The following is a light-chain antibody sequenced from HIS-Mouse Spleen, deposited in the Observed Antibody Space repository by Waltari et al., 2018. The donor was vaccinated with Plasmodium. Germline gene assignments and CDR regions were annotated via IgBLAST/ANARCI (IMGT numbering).Light chain of an antibody. Sequence: QAALNQPPSPSGSPGPSVPIPFTRTTRDVCGYNSVSWYQQHPGKAPKLMIYEVSKRPSGVPDRFSGSKSGNTASLTVSGLQAEDEADYYCSSYAGSNNLVFGGGTKLTVL. CDR3: SSYAGSNNLV. CDR1: TRDVCGYNS. V-gene: IGLV2-8*01. CDR2: EVS. J-gene: IGLJ2*01.